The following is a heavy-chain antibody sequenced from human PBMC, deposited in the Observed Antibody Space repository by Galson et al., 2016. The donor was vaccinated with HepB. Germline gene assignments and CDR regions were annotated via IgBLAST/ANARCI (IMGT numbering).Heavy chain of an antibody. CDR2: IIPIFGTA. J-gene: IGHJ6*02. Sequence: SVKVSCRASGGSFSNFAISWVRQAPGQGLEWMGGIIPIFGTANYAQKFQGRVTFTADESTSTAYMELSSLRSEDTAVYYCARGRENVVMNYYYGMDVWGQGTPVTVSS. CDR3: ARGRENVVMNYYYGMDV. D-gene: IGHD2-15*01. V-gene: IGHV1-69*13. CDR1: GGSFSNFA.